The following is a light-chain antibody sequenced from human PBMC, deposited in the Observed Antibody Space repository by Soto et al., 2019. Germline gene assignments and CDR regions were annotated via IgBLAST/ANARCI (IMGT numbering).Light chain of an antibody. CDR1: QGITNR. Sequence: DIQMTQSPSSLSASTGDRVTITFRASQGITNRLAWYQQKPGQAPTLLIYEASNLQSGVPSRISGSGSGTDFTLTISSLQPEDFANYYCQQANSFPITFGQGTRLEIK. J-gene: IGKJ5*01. CDR3: QQANSFPIT. V-gene: IGKV1-12*01. CDR2: EAS.